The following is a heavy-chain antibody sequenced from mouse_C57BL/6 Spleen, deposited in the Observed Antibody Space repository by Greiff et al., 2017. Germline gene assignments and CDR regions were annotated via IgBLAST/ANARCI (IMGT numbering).Heavy chain of an antibody. D-gene: IGHD4-1*01. CDR1: GYSITSGYY. CDR3: ARLGGFDY. J-gene: IGHJ2*01. V-gene: IGHV3-6*01. Sequence: EVQLQQSGPGLVKPSQSLSLTCSVTGYSITSGYYWNWIRQFPGNKLEWMGYISYDGSNNYNPSLKNRISITRDTSKNQFFLKLNSVTTEDTATYYCARLGGFDYWGQGTTLTVSS. CDR2: ISYDGSN.